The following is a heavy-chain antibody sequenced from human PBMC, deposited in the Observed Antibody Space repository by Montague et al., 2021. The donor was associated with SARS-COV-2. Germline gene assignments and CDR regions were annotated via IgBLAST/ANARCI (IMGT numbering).Heavy chain of an antibody. CDR2: IYYSGST. Sequence: TLSLTCTVSGGSISSGGYYWSWIRQHPGKGLEWIGFIYYSGSTYYNPSPKSRVTISVDTSKNQFSLKLSSVTAADTAVYYCARDPINRITIFGVVTRGWYFDLWGRGTLVTVSS. CDR3: ARDPINRITIFGVVTRGWYFDL. D-gene: IGHD3-3*01. J-gene: IGHJ2*01. V-gene: IGHV4-31*03. CDR1: GGSISSGGYY.